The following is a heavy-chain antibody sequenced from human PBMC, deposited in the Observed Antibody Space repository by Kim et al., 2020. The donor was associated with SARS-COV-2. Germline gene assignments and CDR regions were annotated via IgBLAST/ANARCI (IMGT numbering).Heavy chain of an antibody. J-gene: IGHJ4*02. CDR3: AKGRGGGWHWDY. CDR2: VGGSGGSR. Sequence: GGSLRLSCEASGFTFSSYVMSWVRQAPGKGLEWVSVVGGSGGSRYYADFVKGRFTISRDNSKNTLYLQMNNLRAEDTAVYYCAKGRGGGWHWDYWGQGALVTVSS. D-gene: IGHD2-15*01. CDR1: GFTFSSYV. V-gene: IGHV3-23*01.